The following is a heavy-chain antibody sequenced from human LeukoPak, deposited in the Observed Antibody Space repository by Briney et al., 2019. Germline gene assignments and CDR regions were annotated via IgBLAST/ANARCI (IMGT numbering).Heavy chain of an antibody. D-gene: IGHD4-17*01. CDR3: ARDGETNDYGDYPFDY. V-gene: IGHV1-2*06. Sequence: ASVKVSCKASGYTFTGYYMHWVRQAPGQGLEWMGRINPNSGGTNHAQKFQGRVTMTRDTSISTAYMELSRLRSDDTAVYYCARDGETNDYGDYPFDYWGQGTLVTVSS. CDR2: INPNSGGT. J-gene: IGHJ4*02. CDR1: GYTFTGYY.